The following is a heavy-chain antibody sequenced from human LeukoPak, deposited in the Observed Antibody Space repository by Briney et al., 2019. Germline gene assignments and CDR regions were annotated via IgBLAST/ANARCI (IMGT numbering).Heavy chain of an antibody. J-gene: IGHJ4*02. CDR1: GGSITSTNW. V-gene: IGHV4-4*02. CDR3: TRESGPYCPFGY. CDR2: ISPTGRT. Sequence: SGTLSLTCGVSGGSITSTNWWSWVRQPPGQGLEWIGEISPTGRTNYNPSLIGRVIMSLDESRNQLSLTLTSVTAADTAMYYCTRESGPYCPFGYWSQGTLVVVPS. D-gene: IGHD1-26*01.